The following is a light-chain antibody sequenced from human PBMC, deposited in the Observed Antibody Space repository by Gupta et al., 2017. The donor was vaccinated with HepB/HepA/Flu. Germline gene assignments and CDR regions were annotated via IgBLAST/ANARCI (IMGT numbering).Light chain of an antibody. V-gene: IGKV3-15*01. CDR1: QSVSSN. CDR3: QQYNNWPPT. CDR2: GAS. Sequence: EIVMTQSPATLSVSPGERATLSCRASQSVSSNLAWYQQKPGQAPRLPIYGASTRATGIPARFSGSGSGTEFTLTISGLQSEDFAVYYCQQYNNWPPTFGQGTKVEIK. J-gene: IGKJ1*01.